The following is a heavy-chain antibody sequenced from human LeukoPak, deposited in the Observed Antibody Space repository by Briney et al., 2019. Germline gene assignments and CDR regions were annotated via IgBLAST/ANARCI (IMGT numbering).Heavy chain of an antibody. CDR1: GFILSNSA. J-gene: IGHJ4*02. D-gene: IGHD5-12*01. CDR3: VKEVVATIPPL. V-gene: IGHV3-23*01. Sequence: RSGGSLRLSCAAAGFILSNSAMTWVRQAPGKGLQWVSGIDTKGTRTYYADSVKGRFSISRDNSKNTLFLQMNSLRVEDTAVYYCVKEVVATIPPLWGQGILVTVSS. CDR2: IDTKGTRT.